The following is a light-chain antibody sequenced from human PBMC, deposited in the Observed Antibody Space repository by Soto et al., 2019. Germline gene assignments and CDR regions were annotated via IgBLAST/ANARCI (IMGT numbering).Light chain of an antibody. CDR3: QKYNSAPT. CDR1: QGITNY. CDR2: AAS. V-gene: IGKV1-27*01. Sequence: DIQMTQSPSSLSASVGDRVTITCRASQGITNYLAWYQQKPGKVPKLLIYAASTLQSGVPSRFSGSGSGTDFTLTISSLQPEEVATYYCQKYNSAPTFGGGTKVESK. J-gene: IGKJ4*01.